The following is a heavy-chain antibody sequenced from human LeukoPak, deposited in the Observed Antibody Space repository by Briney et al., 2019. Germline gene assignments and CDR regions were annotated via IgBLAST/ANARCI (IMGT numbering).Heavy chain of an antibody. CDR1: GFTFSSYW. J-gene: IGHJ4*02. CDR2: IRQDGGLK. D-gene: IGHD1-20*01. V-gene: IGHV3-7*03. CDR3: ARRRYNWNAIDY. Sequence: PGGSLRLSCTASGFTFSSYWMSWVRQAPGKGLEWVANIRQDGGLKHYVDSVKGRFTISRDNAKNSLYLQMNSLRAEDTAVYYCARRRYNWNAIDYWGQGTLVTVSS.